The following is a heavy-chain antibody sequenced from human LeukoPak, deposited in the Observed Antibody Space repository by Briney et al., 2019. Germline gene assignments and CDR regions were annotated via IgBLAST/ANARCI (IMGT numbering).Heavy chain of an antibody. CDR3: ARGVKYQLLSPYYYYYMDV. D-gene: IGHD2-2*01. CDR2: IFYTGSS. J-gene: IGHJ6*03. CDR1: GGSISNYY. Sequence: PSATLSLTCTVSGGSISNYYWNWIRQPPGKGLEWIGYIFYTGSSNYNPSLKSRVTVSLDTPKNQFSLKLTSVTASDTAVYYCARGVKYQLLSPYYYYYMDVWGKGTTVTVSS. V-gene: IGHV4-59*08.